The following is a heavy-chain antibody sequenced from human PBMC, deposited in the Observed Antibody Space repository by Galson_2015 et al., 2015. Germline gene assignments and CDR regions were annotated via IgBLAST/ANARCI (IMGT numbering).Heavy chain of an antibody. J-gene: IGHJ3*02. Sequence: SVKVSCKASGCTFTGYYMHWVRQAPGQGLEWMGGIIPIFGTANYAQKFQGRVTITADESTSTAYMELSSLRSEDTAVYYCAREGGYETPGVGAFDIWGQGTMVTVSS. CDR2: IIPIFGTA. D-gene: IGHD5-12*01. CDR1: GCTFTGYY. CDR3: AREGGYETPGVGAFDI. V-gene: IGHV1-69*13.